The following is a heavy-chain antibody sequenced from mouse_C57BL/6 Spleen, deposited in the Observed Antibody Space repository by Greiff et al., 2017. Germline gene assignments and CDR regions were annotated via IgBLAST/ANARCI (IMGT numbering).Heavy chain of an antibody. CDR1: GYAFTNYL. CDR3: ARFTTVVEGNYYAMDD. J-gene: IGHJ4*01. V-gene: IGHV1-54*01. D-gene: IGHD1-1*01. Sequence: QVQLQQSGAELVRPGTSVKVSCKASGYAFTNYLIEWVKQRPGQGLEWIGVINPGSGGTNYNEKFKGKATLTADKSSSTAYMQLSSLTSEDSAVYFCARFTTVVEGNYYAMDDWGQGTSVTVSS. CDR2: INPGSGGT.